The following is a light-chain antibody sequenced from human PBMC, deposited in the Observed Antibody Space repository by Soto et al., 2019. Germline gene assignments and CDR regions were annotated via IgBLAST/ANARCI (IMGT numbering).Light chain of an antibody. V-gene: IGLV1-44*01. CDR2: SDD. CDR1: SSNIGSNA. CDR3: AAWGDSLNTWV. Sequence: QSVLTQPPSASGTPGQRVTISCSGSSSNIGSNAVSWYQHFPGTAPKVLIYSDDQRPSGVPDRFSGSKSGTSASLAISGLQPEDEADYFCAAWGDSLNTWVFGGGTKVTVL. J-gene: IGLJ3*02.